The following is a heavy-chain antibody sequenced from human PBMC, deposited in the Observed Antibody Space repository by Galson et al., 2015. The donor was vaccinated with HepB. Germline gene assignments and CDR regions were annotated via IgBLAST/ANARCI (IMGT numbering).Heavy chain of an antibody. V-gene: IGHV1-46*03. D-gene: IGHD6-6*01. CDR2: INPSGGST. CDR3: ARSIAARRSWFDP. Sequence: SVKVSCKASGYTFTSYYMHWVRQAPGQGLEWMGIINPSGGSTSYAQKFQGRVTMTRDTSTSTVYMELSSLRSEDTAVYYCARSIAARRSWFDPWGQGTLVTVSS. J-gene: IGHJ5*02. CDR1: GYTFTSYY.